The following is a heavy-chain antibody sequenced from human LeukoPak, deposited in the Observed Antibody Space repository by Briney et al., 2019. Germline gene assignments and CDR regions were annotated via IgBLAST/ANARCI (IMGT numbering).Heavy chain of an antibody. CDR1: GFSFSNYA. Sequence: GGSLRPSCAASGFSFSNYAMHWVRQAPGKGLEWVAVISYDGSQKYYADSVKGRFTISRDNSKKSLYIQMKSLRAEDTAVYYCAREERSSGWYYLDYWGQGSLVTVSS. CDR2: ISYDGSQK. D-gene: IGHD6-19*01. CDR3: AREERSSGWYYLDY. V-gene: IGHV3-30*04. J-gene: IGHJ4*02.